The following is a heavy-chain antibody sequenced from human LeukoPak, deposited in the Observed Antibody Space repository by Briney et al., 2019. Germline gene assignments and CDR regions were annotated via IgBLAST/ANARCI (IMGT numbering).Heavy chain of an antibody. V-gene: IGHV4-4*02. D-gene: IGHD2-2*01. Sequence: PSETLSLTCAVSGGSISSTNWWNWVRQPPGKGLEWIGEIYHSGNSNYNPSLNSRVTISVDKSKNQFSLKLSSVTAADTAVYYCARAVSPWSRTPGSRFDYWGQGTLVTVSS. J-gene: IGHJ4*02. CDR2: IYHSGNS. CDR1: GGSISSTNW. CDR3: ARAVSPWSRTPGSRFDY.